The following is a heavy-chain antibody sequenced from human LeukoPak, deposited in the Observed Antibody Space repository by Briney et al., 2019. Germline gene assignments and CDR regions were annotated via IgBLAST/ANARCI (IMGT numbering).Heavy chain of an antibody. CDR3: ARAGYSYGTGYYFDY. D-gene: IGHD5-18*01. J-gene: IGHJ4*02. Sequence: SETLSLTCTVSGGSISSGYYWGWIRLPPGKGLEWIGYIYYTGATYYNPSLKSRVTISLDTSKNQFSLKLSSVTAADAAVYYCARAGYSYGTGYYFDYWGQGALVTVSS. CDR2: IYYTGAT. CDR1: GGSISSGYY. V-gene: IGHV4-59*01.